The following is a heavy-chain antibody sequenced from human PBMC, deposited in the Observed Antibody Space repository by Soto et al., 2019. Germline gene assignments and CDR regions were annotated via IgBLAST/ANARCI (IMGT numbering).Heavy chain of an antibody. Sequence: GGSLRLSCEASGFDFNKYWMTWVRQGPGKGLEWVGSISHDGRERYYMDSVKGRFTISKNTLYLQMNSLRAEDTAVYYCAKVGYYGDYFDYWGQGTLVTVSS. D-gene: IGHD4-17*01. CDR1: GFDFNKYW. CDR2: ISHDGRER. V-gene: IGHV3-7*05. J-gene: IGHJ4*02. CDR3: AKVGYYGDYFDY.